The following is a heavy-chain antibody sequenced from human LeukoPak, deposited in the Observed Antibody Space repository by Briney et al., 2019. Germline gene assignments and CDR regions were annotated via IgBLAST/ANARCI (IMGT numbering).Heavy chain of an antibody. V-gene: IGHV4-59*08. CDR3: ARHRAYSSSSPFDY. Sequence: SSETLSLICSVSGGSISSLFWSWIRQPPGKGLEWIGYIYYTGSTNYNPSLKSRVTMFVDMSKNQFSLRLSSVTAADTAVYYCARHRAYSSSSPFDYWGEGTLVTVSS. D-gene: IGHD6-6*01. CDR1: GGSISSLF. J-gene: IGHJ4*02. CDR2: IYYTGST.